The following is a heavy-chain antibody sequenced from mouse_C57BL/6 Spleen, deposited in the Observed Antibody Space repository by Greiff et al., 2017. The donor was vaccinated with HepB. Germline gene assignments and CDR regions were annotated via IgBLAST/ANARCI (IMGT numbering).Heavy chain of an antibody. CDR2: IYPGSGST. J-gene: IGHJ3*01. D-gene: IGHD2-4*01. Sequence: QVQLQQPGAELVKPGASVKMSCKASGYTFTSYWITWVKQRPGQGLEWIGDIYPGSGSTNYNEKFKSKDTLTVDTSSSTAYMQRSSLTSEDSAVFYCASYYDYDGGFAYWGQGTLVTVSA. CDR3: ASYYDYDGGFAY. V-gene: IGHV1-55*01. CDR1: GYTFTSYW.